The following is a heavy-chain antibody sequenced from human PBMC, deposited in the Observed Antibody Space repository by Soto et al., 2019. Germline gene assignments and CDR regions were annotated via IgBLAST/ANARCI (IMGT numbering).Heavy chain of an antibody. D-gene: IGHD4-17*01. CDR1: GFTFSSYS. CDR3: ARGGGGYGDYDYYYYYMDV. J-gene: IGHJ6*03. Sequence: EVQLVESGGGLVKPGGSLRLSCAASGFTFSSYSMNWVRQAPGKGLEWVSSISSSSSYIYYADSVKGRFTISRDNAKNSLYLQMNSLRAEDTAVYYCARGGGGYGDYDYYYYYMDVWGKGTTVTVSS. V-gene: IGHV3-21*01. CDR2: ISSSSSYI.